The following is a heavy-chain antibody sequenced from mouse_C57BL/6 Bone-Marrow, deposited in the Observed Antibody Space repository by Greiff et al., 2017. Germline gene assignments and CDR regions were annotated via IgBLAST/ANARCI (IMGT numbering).Heavy chain of an antibody. J-gene: IGHJ1*03. Sequence: EVMLVESGGGLVKPGGSLKLSCAASGFTFSSYAMSWVRQTPEKRLEWVATISDGGSYTYYPDNVKGRFTISRDNAKNNLYLQMSHLKSEDTAMYYCARGTGTRYFDVWGTWTTVTVSS. CDR1: GFTFSSYA. CDR2: ISDGGSYT. D-gene: IGHD4-1*01. V-gene: IGHV5-4*03. CDR3: ARGTGTRYFDV.